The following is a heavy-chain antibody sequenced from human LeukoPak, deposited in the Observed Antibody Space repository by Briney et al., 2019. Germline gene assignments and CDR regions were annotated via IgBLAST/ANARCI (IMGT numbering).Heavy chain of an antibody. V-gene: IGHV3-48*03. Sequence: GGSLRLSCAASGFTVSSNYMNWVRQAPGKGLEWVSYISSSGSTIYYADSVKGRFTISRGNAKSSLYLQMNSLRAEDTAVYYCAELGITMIGGVWGKGTTVTISS. CDR3: AELGITMIGGV. D-gene: IGHD3-10*02. J-gene: IGHJ6*04. CDR1: GFTVSSNY. CDR2: ISSSGSTI.